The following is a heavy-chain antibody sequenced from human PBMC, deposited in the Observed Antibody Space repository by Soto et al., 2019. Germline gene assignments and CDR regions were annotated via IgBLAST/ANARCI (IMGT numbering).Heavy chain of an antibody. CDR1: GFTFSTHA. Sequence: VQLVESGGGVVQPGRSLRLSCAASGFTFSTHAMHWVRQAPGKGLECVAIVSFDGSNKYYADSVKGRFTISRDNSKNTLYLQMSGLTPEDTAVYYCARDQTGITTAGGGRIDHWGQGTLVTVSS. V-gene: IGHV3-30-3*01. J-gene: IGHJ4*02. CDR3: ARDQTGITTAGGGRIDH. CDR2: VSFDGSNK. D-gene: IGHD6-13*01.